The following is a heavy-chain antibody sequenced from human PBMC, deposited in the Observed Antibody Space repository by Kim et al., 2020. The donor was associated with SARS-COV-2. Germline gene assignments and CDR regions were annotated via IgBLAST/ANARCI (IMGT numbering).Heavy chain of an antibody. CDR1: GFTFRSYA. CDR3: AKDWFGGYSSSWRFDY. V-gene: IGHV3-23*01. D-gene: IGHD6-13*01. J-gene: IGHJ4*02. CDR2: IISNGVST. Sequence: GGSLRLSCGASGFTFRSYAMSWVRQAPGKGLEWVSGIISNGVSTYYADSVKGRFTISRDNSKDTLYLQMNSLRAEDTAVYYCAKDWFGGYSSSWRFDYWGQGTLVTVSS.